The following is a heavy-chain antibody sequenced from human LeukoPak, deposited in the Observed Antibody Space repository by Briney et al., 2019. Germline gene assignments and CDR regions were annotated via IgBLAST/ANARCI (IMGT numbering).Heavy chain of an antibody. CDR3: V. V-gene: IGHV4-39*07. CDR1: GGSITSSNYY. CDR2: IYYTGST. J-gene: IGHJ6*03. Sequence: SETLSLTCTVSGGSITSSNYYWGWIRQTPGKGLEWIGRIYYTGSTYYNPSLKSRVTISVDTSKNQFSLNRISVTAADTAYYMDVWGKRTTVTGSS.